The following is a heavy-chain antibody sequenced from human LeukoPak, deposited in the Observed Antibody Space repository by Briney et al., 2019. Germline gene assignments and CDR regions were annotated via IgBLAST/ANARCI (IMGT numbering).Heavy chain of an antibody. CDR2: ISGSGDVK. D-gene: IGHD3-22*01. CDR3: TTSPYYYDSSGYQAGQNTDI. V-gene: IGHV3-23*01. CDR1: GITFSNHG. J-gene: IGHJ3*02. Sequence: GGSLRLSCALSGITFSNHGMNWVRQAPGKGLEWVSGISGSGDVKWYADSVKGRFIISRDNSKNTLYLQMNSLKTEDTAVYYCTTSPYYYDSSGYQAGQNTDIWGQGTMVTVSS.